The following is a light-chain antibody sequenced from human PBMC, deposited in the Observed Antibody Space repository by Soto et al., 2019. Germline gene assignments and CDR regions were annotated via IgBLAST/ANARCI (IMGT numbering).Light chain of an antibody. J-gene: IGLJ3*02. Sequence: QAVVTQEPSLTVSPGGTVTLTCASSTGAVTSGNYPSWFQQKSGQAPRTLIYTTNDKHSWTPARFSGSLLGHKAALTLSVVQPEDEAEYDHLLYYGSAQLEFGGGTKLTVL. CDR2: TTN. CDR1: TGAVTSGNY. V-gene: IGLV7-43*01. CDR3: LLYYGSAQLE.